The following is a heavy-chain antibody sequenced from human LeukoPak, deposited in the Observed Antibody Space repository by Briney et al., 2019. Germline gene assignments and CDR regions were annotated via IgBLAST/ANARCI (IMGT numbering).Heavy chain of an antibody. V-gene: IGHV1-69*04. D-gene: IGHD2-8*01. CDR2: IIPILGIA. CDR1: GGTFSSYA. CDR3: AREEDGLIRDY. Sequence: SVKVSCKASGGTFSSYAISWVRQAPGQGLEWMGRIIPILGIANYAQKFQGRVTMTRDTSTSTVYMELSSLRSEDTAVYYCAREEDGLIRDYWGQGTLVTVSS. J-gene: IGHJ4*02.